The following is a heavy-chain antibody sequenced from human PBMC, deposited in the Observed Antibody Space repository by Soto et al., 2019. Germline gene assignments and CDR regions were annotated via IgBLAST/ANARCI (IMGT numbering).Heavy chain of an antibody. V-gene: IGHV4-39*01. CDR1: GGSISSSSYY. Sequence: SETLSLTCTVSGGSISSSSYYWGWIRQPPGKGLEWIGSIYYSGSTYYNPSLKSRVTISVDTSKNQFSLKLSSVTAADTAVYYCARHAADYGDYNYAGHYFDYWGQGTLVTVSS. J-gene: IGHJ4*02. D-gene: IGHD4-17*01. CDR2: IYYSGST. CDR3: ARHAADYGDYNYAGHYFDY.